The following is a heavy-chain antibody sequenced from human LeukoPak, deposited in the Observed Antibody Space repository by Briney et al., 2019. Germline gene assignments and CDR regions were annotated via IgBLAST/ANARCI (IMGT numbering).Heavy chain of an antibody. Sequence: PSQTLSLTCTVSGGSVSSGDYYWSWIRQPAGKGLEWIGRIYTSESTSYSPSLKSRVTISLDTSKNQFSLRLSSVTAADTAVYYSARGGELLNYLGQGTLVTVSS. CDR3: ARGGELLNY. D-gene: IGHD1-7*01. CDR2: IYTSEST. V-gene: IGHV4-61*02. J-gene: IGHJ4*02. CDR1: GGSVSSGDYY.